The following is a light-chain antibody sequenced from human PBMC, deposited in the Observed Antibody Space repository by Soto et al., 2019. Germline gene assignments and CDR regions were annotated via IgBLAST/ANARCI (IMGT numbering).Light chain of an antibody. J-gene: IGKJ1*01. CDR2: GAS. Sequence: EIVMTQSPATLSVSPGERPTLSCRASQSVGSNLAWYQQKPGRAPRLLIYGASTRATGIPARFSGSGSGTEFTLTISSLQSADFAVYYCQQYNKWPPGTFGQGTKVEIK. CDR1: QSVGSN. V-gene: IGKV3-15*01. CDR3: QQYNKWPPGT.